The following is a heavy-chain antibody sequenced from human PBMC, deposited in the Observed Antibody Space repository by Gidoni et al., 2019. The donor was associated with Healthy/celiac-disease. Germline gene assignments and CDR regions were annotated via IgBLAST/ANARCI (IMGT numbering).Heavy chain of an antibody. V-gene: IGHV6-1*01. D-gene: IGHD4-17*01. CDR1: GDSVSSTSAA. Sequence: QVQLQQSGPGLVTPSQTLSLTCAISGDSVSSTSAAWNWIRQSPSRGLEWLGRTDYRSKWYNDYAVSVKSRITINPDTSKNQFSLQLNSVTPEDTAVYYCASSLYGDWGWYFDLWGRGTLVTVSS. CDR3: ASSLYGDWGWYFDL. J-gene: IGHJ2*01. CDR2: TDYRSKWYN.